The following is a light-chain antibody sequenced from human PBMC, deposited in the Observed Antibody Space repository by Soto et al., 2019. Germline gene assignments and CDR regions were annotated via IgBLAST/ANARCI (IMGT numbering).Light chain of an antibody. CDR1: ESLLHSNGHTY. CDR2: LAS. Sequence: DPVMTQSPLSLPVTPGAAASISCRTSESLLHSNGHTYLAWYLLNPGQSPQVPFYLASNRASGVPARCSGSGSGTDFTLKMSSVEAGDVGICYCLQYIRTLRFGKGTKVEIK. CDR3: LQYIRTLR. J-gene: IGKJ1*01. V-gene: IGKV2-28*01.